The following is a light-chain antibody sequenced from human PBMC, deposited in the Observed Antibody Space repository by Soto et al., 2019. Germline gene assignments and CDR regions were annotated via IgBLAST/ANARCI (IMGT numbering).Light chain of an antibody. J-gene: IGLJ1*01. V-gene: IGLV2-14*03. CDR1: SSDVGYYDY. CDR2: HVT. Sequence: QSALTQPPSASGFPGQSVTISCTGTSSDVGYYDYVSWYQQHPGKAPKLMIYHVTYRPSGVSNRYSGSKSGNSASLTISGLQADDEADYYCCSLTTSHTYVFGSGTKLTVL. CDR3: CSLTTSHTYV.